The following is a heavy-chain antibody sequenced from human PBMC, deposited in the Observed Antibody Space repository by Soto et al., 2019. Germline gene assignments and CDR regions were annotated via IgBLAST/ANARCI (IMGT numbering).Heavy chain of an antibody. V-gene: IGHV4-59*01. D-gene: IGHD6-19*01. Sequence: SETLSLTCTVSGDSICWYYWSWIRQPPGKGLEWIGYIYYSGSTNYNPSLKSRVTISVDTSKNQFSLKLSSVTAADTAVYYCAREVRGVAGTVLDYWGQGTLVTVSS. CDR1: GDSICWYY. CDR2: IYYSGST. CDR3: AREVRGVAGTVLDY. J-gene: IGHJ4*02.